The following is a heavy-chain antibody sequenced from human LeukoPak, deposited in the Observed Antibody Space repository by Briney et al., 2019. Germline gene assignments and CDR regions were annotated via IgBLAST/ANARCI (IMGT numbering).Heavy chain of an antibody. D-gene: IGHD6-13*01. CDR1: GGSINSSSYY. CDR2: IYYSGST. V-gene: IGHV4-39*01. Sequence: PSETLSLTCTVSGGSINSSSYYWGWIRQPPGKGLEWIGSIYYSGSTYYNPSLKSRVTISVDTSKNQFSLKLSSVTAADTAVYFCARQWQQLKNWFDPWGQGTLVTVSS. J-gene: IGHJ5*02. CDR3: ARQWQQLKNWFDP.